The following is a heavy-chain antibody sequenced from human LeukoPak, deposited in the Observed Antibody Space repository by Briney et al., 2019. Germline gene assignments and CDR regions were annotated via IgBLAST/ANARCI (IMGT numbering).Heavy chain of an antibody. CDR1: GGTFSSYA. Sequence: AASVKVSCKASGGTFSSYAISWVRQAPGQGLEWMGGIIPIFGTANYAQKFQGRVTITADESTSTAYMELSSLRSEDTAVYYCARDYPIVVVPAARDGNWFDPWGQGTLVTVSS. J-gene: IGHJ5*02. D-gene: IGHD2-2*01. V-gene: IGHV1-69*13. CDR2: IIPIFGTA. CDR3: ARDYPIVVVPAARDGNWFDP.